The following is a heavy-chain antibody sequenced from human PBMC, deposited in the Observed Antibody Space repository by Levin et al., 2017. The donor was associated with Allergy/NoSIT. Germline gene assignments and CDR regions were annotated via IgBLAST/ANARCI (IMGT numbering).Heavy chain of an antibody. CDR1: GFSLSIFW. V-gene: IGHV3-7*01. D-gene: IGHD7-27*01. Sequence: GESLKISCAASGFSLSIFWMSWVRQAPGKGLEWVANIKQDGTEKYYMDSVKGRFTISRDNAKNSLYLQMNSLTGEDTAVYYCARDSGVRDFDYWGQGTLVTVSS. J-gene: IGHJ4*02. CDR2: IKQDGTEK. CDR3: ARDSGVRDFDY.